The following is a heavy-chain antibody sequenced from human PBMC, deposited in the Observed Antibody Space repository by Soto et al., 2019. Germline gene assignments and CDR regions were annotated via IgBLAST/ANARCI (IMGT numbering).Heavy chain of an antibody. V-gene: IGHV1-46*03. CDR3: ARVSVGIVATTDYYYYMDV. Sequence: QVQLVQSGAEVKKPGASVKVSCKASGYTFTSYYMHWVRQAPGQGLEWMGIINPSGGSTSYAQKFHGRVTMTRDTSTITVYMELSSLRSEDTAVYYCARVSVGIVATTDYYYYMDVWGKGTTVTVSS. CDR2: INPSGGST. J-gene: IGHJ6*03. D-gene: IGHD5-12*01. CDR1: GYTFTSYY.